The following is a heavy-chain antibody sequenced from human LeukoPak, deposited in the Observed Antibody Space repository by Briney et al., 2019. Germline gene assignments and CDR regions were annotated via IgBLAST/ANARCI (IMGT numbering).Heavy chain of an antibody. CDR3: ARLGRSARRFYTAGADY. J-gene: IGHJ4*02. CDR1: GGSISSSSYY. D-gene: IGHD2-2*02. V-gene: IGHV4-39*01. Sequence: SETLSLTCTVSGGSISSSSYYWGWIRQPPGKGLEWIGSIYYSGSTYYNPSLKSRVTIPVDTSKNQFSLKLSSVTAADTAVYYCARLGRSARRFYTAGADYWGQGTLVTVSS. CDR2: IYYSGST.